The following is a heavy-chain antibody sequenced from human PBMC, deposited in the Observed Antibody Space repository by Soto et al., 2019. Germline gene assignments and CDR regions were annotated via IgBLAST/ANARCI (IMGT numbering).Heavy chain of an antibody. CDR2: ISSSSSYI. J-gene: IGHJ4*02. CDR1: GFTFSTYN. D-gene: IGHD6-6*01. V-gene: IGHV3-21*01. Sequence: SLRLSCAASGFTFSTYNMNWVRQAPGKGLEWVSSISSSSSYIYYADSVKGRFTISRDNAKNTLYLQMNSLRAEDTAVYYCASGGSSLNFDSWGQGTLVTVSS. CDR3: ASGGSSLNFDS.